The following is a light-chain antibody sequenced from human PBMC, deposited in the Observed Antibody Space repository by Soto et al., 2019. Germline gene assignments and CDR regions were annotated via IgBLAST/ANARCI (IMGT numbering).Light chain of an antibody. J-gene: IGKJ5*01. CDR2: GAS. CDR1: QSVSIN. CDR3: QQYNNWLIT. Sequence: EIVMTQSPATLSVSPGERATLSCRASQSVSINLAWYQQKPGQAPRLLIYGASTRATGIPARFSGSGSGTEFTLTISSLQSEDFAFYYCQQYNNWLITFGQGTRLEIK. V-gene: IGKV3-15*01.